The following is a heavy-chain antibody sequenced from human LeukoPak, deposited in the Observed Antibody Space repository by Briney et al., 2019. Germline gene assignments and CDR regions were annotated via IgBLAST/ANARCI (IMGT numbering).Heavy chain of an antibody. J-gene: IGHJ4*02. CDR2: ISYDGSNK. V-gene: IGHV3-30*04. D-gene: IGHD1-26*01. CDR3: ARAGGSYLAHYFDY. Sequence: GGSLRLSCAASGFTFDDYAMHWVRQAPGKGLEWVAVISYDGSNKYYADSVKGRFTISRDNSKHTLYLQMNSLRAEDTAVYYCARAGGSYLAHYFDYWGQGTLVTVSS. CDR1: GFTFDDYA.